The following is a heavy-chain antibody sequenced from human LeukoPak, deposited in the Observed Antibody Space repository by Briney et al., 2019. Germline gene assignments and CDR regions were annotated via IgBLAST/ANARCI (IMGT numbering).Heavy chain of an antibody. CDR2: IIPIFGTA. J-gene: IGHJ4*02. D-gene: IGHD2-15*01. CDR3: ARGRLYCSGGSCSTGPDY. CDR1: GGTFISYA. Sequence: SVKVSCKASGGTFISYAISWVRQAPGQGLGWMGGIIPIFGTANYAQKFQGRVTITADESTSTAYMELSSLGSEDTAVYYCARGRLYCSGGSCSTGPDYWGQGTLVTVSS. V-gene: IGHV1-69*01.